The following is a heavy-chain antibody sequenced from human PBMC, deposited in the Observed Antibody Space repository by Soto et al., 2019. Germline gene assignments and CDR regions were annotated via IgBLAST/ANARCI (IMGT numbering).Heavy chain of an antibody. CDR1: GYTFTSYD. CDR3: ARRAHPLWFGAVTYMDV. J-gene: IGHJ6*03. CDR2: MNPNSGNT. D-gene: IGHD3-10*01. Sequence: ASVKVSCKASGYTFTSYDINWVRQATGQGLEWMGWMNPNSGNTGYAQKFQGRVTMTRNTSISTAYMELSSLRSEDTAVYYCARRAHPLWFGAVTYMDVWGKGTTVTVSS. V-gene: IGHV1-8*01.